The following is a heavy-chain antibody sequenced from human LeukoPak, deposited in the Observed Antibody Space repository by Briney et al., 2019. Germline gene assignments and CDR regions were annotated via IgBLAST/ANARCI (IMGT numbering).Heavy chain of an antibody. D-gene: IGHD2-2*01. CDR2: IKQDGNEK. CDR3: ARDQGCSSTSCYPRSFYYYGMDV. CDR1: GFTFSTYW. Sequence: GSLRLSCAASGFTFSTYWMTWVRQAPGKGLEWVANIKQDGNEKYYVDSVKGRFTISRDNAKNSLYLQMNSLRAEDTAVYYCARDQGCSSTSCYPRSFYYYGMDVWGQGTTVTVSS. J-gene: IGHJ6*02. V-gene: IGHV3-7*01.